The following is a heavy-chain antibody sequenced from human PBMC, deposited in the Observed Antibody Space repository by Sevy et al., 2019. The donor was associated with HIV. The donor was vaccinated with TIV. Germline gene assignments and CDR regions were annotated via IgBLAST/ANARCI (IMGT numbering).Heavy chain of an antibody. J-gene: IGHJ6*02. CDR3: ARVQGTISPYYFFGMDV. Sequence: GGSLRLPCTISGFTFGDYTMSWSRQAPGKGLEWVGLIRSKTYGGTTESAASVKGRFTISRDDSKTIAYLQMNSLKTEDTAVYYCARVQGTISPYYFFGMDVWGQGTTVTVSS. D-gene: IGHD3-3*01. CDR1: GFTFGDYT. CDR2: IRSKTYGGTT. V-gene: IGHV3-49*03.